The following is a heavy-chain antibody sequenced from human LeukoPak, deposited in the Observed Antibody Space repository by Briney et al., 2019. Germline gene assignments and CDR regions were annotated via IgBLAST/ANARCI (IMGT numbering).Heavy chain of an antibody. J-gene: IGHJ4*02. CDR3: ARGQLDSYNPFDY. CDR2: ISRSSGAI. CDR1: GFTFSSYS. Sequence: GGSLRLSCTASGFTFSSYSMTWVRQAPGKGLEWISYISRSSGAIYYADSVKGRFTISRDNAENSLYLRMSSLRAVDTAVYFCARGQLDSYNPFDYWGQGILVTVSS. V-gene: IGHV3-48*01. D-gene: IGHD1-1*01.